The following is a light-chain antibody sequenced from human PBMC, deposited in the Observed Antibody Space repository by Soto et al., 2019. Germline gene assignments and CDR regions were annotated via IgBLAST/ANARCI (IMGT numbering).Light chain of an antibody. Sequence: DIVLTQSPGTLSLSPGERATLSCRASQSVSSSYLAWYQQKPGQAPRLLIYDASSRATGIPYRFSGSGSVTDFTNTISRLEPGDVAVYFCHQYDSSPYTVGQGTKLEIK. CDR2: DAS. J-gene: IGKJ2*01. V-gene: IGKV3-20*01. CDR1: QSVSSSY. CDR3: HQYDSSPYT.